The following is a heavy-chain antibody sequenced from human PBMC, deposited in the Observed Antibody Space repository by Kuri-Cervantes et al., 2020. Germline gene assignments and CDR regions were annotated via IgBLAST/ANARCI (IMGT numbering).Heavy chain of an antibody. V-gene: IGHV1-18*01. J-gene: IGHJ4*02. CDR2: ISAYNGNT. CDR1: GYTFSCYG. Sequence: ASVKVSCKASGYTFSCYGITWVRQAPGQGLEWMGWISAYNGNTNYAQKLQGRVTMTTDTSTSTAYMELRSLRSDDTAVYYCARDPKDCSSTSCYTYYFDYWGQGTLVTVSS. CDR3: ARDPKDCSSTSCYTYYFDY. D-gene: IGHD2-2*02.